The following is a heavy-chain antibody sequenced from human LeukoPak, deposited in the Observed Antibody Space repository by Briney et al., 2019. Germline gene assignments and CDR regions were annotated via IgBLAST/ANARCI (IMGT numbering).Heavy chain of an antibody. J-gene: IGHJ4*02. CDR3: ARTGYCSSTASCYVPFDS. Sequence: SETLSLTCTVSGGSISGGSYFWAWIRQPPGKGLEWIGNILHTGSTYYNPSLKSRVTISVDTSKKQFSLELSSVTAADTAVYYCARTGYCSSTASCYVPFDSWGQGTLVTVSS. CDR1: GGSISGGSYF. V-gene: IGHV4-39*01. CDR2: ILHTGST. D-gene: IGHD2-2*01.